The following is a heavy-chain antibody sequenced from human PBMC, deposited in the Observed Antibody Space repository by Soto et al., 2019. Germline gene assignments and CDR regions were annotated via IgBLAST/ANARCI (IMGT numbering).Heavy chain of an antibody. CDR2: ISGSEEST. V-gene: IGHV3-23*01. CDR3: AKRSSSSTFVF. D-gene: IGHD3-3*01. Sequence: GGSLRLSCAASGFTFRSYAMSWVRQAPGKGQEWVSVISGSEESTYYADYVKGRFTISRDNSKNTLYLQMNSLRAENTAIYNCAKRSSSSTFVFWGQGTLVTAPQ. J-gene: IGHJ4*02. CDR1: GFTFRSYA.